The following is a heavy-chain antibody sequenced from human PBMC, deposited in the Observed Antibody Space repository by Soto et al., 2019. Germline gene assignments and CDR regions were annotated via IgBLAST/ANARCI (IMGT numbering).Heavy chain of an antibody. V-gene: IGHV3-21*06. D-gene: IGHD6-19*01. Sequence: GGSLRLSCAASGFAFNTYSMNWVRQAPGKGLEWVAFITRSSSYIYYADSVRGRFTLSRDSAKNSLYLQMNSLRAEDTAIYYCARDDGWLILDYWGQGTLVTVSS. CDR2: ITRSSSYI. CDR1: GFAFNTYS. J-gene: IGHJ4*02. CDR3: ARDDGWLILDY.